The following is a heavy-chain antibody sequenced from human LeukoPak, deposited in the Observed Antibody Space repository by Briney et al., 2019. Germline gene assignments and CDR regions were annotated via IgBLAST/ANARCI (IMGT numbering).Heavy chain of an antibody. D-gene: IGHD2-15*01. V-gene: IGHV1-2*02. Sequence: ASVKVSCKASGYTFTGYYMHWVRQAPGQGLEWMGWINPNSGGTNYAQKFQGRVTMTRDMSISTAYMELSRLRSDDTAVYYCARGNVVVVAATPRWFDPWGQGTLVTVSS. J-gene: IGHJ5*02. CDR3: ARGNVVVVAATPRWFDP. CDR2: INPNSGGT. CDR1: GYTFTGYY.